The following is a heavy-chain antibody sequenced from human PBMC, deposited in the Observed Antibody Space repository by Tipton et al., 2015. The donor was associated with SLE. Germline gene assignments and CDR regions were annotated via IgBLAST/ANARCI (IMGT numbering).Heavy chain of an antibody. V-gene: IGHV4-61*02. J-gene: IGHJ4*02. D-gene: IGHD3/OR15-3a*01. CDR2: IYTSGST. CDR1: GGSISRSNYY. Sequence: TLSLTCAVSGGSISRSNYYWSWIRQPAGKGLEWIGRIYTSGSTNYNPSLKSRVTISVDTSKNQFSLKLSSVTAADTAVYYCVGRTWYYDYWGQGIPVTVSS. CDR3: VGRTWYYDY.